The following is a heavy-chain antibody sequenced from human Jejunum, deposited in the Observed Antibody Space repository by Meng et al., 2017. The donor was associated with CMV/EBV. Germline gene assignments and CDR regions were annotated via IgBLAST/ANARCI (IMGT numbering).Heavy chain of an antibody. V-gene: IGHV3-48*03. CDR3: ASQVGYDFWRDGDAFDI. J-gene: IGHJ3*02. CDR2: SSSSGNTI. Sequence: TLSSDEMNWVRQAPGKGLEWVSYSSSSGNTIYYADSVKGRFTISRDNAKNSLYLQMNSLRAEDTAVYYCASQVGYDFWRDGDAFDIWGQGTMVTVSS. CDR1: TLSSDE. D-gene: IGHD3-3*01.